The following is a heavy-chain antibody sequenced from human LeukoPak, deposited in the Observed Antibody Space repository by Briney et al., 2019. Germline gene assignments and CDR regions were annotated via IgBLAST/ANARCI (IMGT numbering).Heavy chain of an antibody. V-gene: IGHV3-11*01. D-gene: IGHD3-10*01. J-gene: IGHJ5*02. Sequence: GGSLRLSCTASGFTFGDYAMTWVRQAPGKGLEWVSYISRSGITISYADSVKGRFTISRDNAKNSLYLQMNSLRAEDTAVYFCARDASPAAYNGNWFDPWGQGTLVTVSS. CDR3: ARDASPAAYNGNWFDP. CDR2: ISRSGITI. CDR1: GFTFGDYA.